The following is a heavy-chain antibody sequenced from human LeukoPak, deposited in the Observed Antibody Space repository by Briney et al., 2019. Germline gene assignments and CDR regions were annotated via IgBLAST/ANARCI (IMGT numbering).Heavy chain of an antibody. J-gene: IGHJ4*02. CDR3: ARDLDFWSGYSPFDY. CDR1: GFTFSSYS. CDR2: ISSSSSYI. Sequence: GGSLRLSCAASGFTFSSYSMNWVRQAPGKGLEWVSSISSSSSYIYYADSVKGRFTISRDNAKNSLYLQMNSLRAEDTAVYYCARDLDFWSGYSPFDYWGQGTLVTVSS. D-gene: IGHD3-3*01. V-gene: IGHV3-21*01.